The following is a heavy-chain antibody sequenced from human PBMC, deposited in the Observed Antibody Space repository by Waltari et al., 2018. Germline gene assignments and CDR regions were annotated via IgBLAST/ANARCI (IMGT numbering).Heavy chain of an antibody. CDR3: ASYSSGWPHFDY. J-gene: IGHJ4*02. V-gene: IGHV1-69*02. D-gene: IGHD6-19*01. CDR2: IIPSLGIA. Sequence: QVQLVQSGAEVKKPGSSVKVSCKASGGTFSSYTISWVRQAPGQGLEWMGRIIPSLGIANYAQKFQGRVTITADKSTSTAYMELSSLRSEDTAVYYCASYSSGWPHFDYWGQGTLVTVSS. CDR1: GGTFSSYT.